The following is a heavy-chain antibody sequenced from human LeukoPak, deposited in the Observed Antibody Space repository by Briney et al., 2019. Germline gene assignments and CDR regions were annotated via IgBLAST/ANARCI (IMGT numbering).Heavy chain of an antibody. Sequence: ASVKVSCKASGYTFTGYYMHWVRQAPGQGLEWMGWINPNSGGTNYAQKFQGWVTMTRDTSISTAYMELSRLRSDDTAVYYCARGVYYDMPAAAFDIWGQGTMVTVSS. V-gene: IGHV1-2*04. CDR1: GYTFTGYY. J-gene: IGHJ3*02. CDR3: ARGVYYDMPAAAFDI. CDR2: INPNSGGT. D-gene: IGHD3-9*01.